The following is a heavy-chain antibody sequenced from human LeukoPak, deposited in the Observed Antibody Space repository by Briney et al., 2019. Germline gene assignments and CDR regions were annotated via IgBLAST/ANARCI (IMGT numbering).Heavy chain of an antibody. J-gene: IGHJ4*02. CDR3: AREPARGDISGGYFDY. CDR2: INWNGGST. D-gene: IGHD2-15*01. CDR1: GFTFSSYW. Sequence: PGGSLRLSRAASGFTFSSYWMQWVRQAPGKGLEWVSGINWNGGSTDYADSVKVRFTISRDNAKNSLYLQMNSLRAEDTALYCCAREPARGDISGGYFDYWGQGTLVTVSS. V-gene: IGHV3-20*04.